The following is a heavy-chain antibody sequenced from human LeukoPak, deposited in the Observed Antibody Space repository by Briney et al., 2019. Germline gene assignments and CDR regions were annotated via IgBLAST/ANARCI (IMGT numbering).Heavy chain of an antibody. CDR3: ARGGTYVNWYFDL. CDR1: GFNFSTCG. Sequence: PGGSLRLSCGASGFNFSTCGVNWVRQAPGKGLEWISYIGSSGSPMYYADSVKGRFTISRDNAKNSVSLQMNRLRAEDTAVYYCARGGTYVNWYFDLWGRGTLVTVSS. D-gene: IGHD3-16*01. V-gene: IGHV3-48*03. J-gene: IGHJ2*01. CDR2: IGSSGSPM.